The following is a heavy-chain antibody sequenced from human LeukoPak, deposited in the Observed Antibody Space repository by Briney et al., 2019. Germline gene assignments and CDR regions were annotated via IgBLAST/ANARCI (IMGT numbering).Heavy chain of an antibody. J-gene: IGHJ4*02. CDR2: INPSSGGT. V-gene: IGHV1-2*04. CDR3: ARGTRSVVVEPAASLDY. D-gene: IGHD2-2*01. Sequence: ASVKVSCKASGYTLTGYYMHWVRQAPGQGLEWMGWINPSSGGTNYAQNFQGWVTMTRDTSISTAHMELSRLRSDDTAVYYCARGTRSVVVEPAASLDYWGQGTLVTVSS. CDR1: GYTLTGYY.